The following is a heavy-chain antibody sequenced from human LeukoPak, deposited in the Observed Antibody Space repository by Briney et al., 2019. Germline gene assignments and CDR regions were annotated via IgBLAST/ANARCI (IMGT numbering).Heavy chain of an antibody. CDR2: IYYSGST. V-gene: IGHV4-39*07. CDR1: GGSISTSNYY. CDR3: ARKYYDFWSGYYSGAFDI. Sequence: SETLSLTCTVSGGSISTSNYYWGWIRQPPGKGLEWIGSIYYSGSTYYNPSLKSRVTISVDTSKNQFSLKLSSVTAADTAVYYCARKYYDFWSGYYSGAFDIWGQGTMVTVSS. J-gene: IGHJ3*02. D-gene: IGHD3-3*01.